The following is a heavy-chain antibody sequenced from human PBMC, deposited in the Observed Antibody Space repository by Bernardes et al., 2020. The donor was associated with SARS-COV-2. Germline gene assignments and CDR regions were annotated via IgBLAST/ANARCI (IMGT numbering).Heavy chain of an antibody. CDR1: GFTFSSYS. Sequence: GGSLRLSCAASGFTFSSYSMNWVRQAPGKGLEWVSSISSSSSYIYYADSVKGRFTISRDNAKNSLYLQMNSLRAEDTAVYYCAATERDYGGNRVFDYWGQGTLVTVSS. J-gene: IGHJ4*02. D-gene: IGHD4-17*01. CDR2: ISSSSSYI. CDR3: AATERDYGGNRVFDY. V-gene: IGHV3-21*01.